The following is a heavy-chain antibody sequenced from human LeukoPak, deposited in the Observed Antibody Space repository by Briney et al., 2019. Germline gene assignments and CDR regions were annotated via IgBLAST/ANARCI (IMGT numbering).Heavy chain of an antibody. V-gene: IGHV3-74*01. CDR3: AKDVGGCSGSYGRTDY. Sequence: GGSLRLSCAASGFTFSSYWMHWVRQAPGKGLVWVSGMNSDGSRTSYADSVKGRFTISRDNSKNTLYLQMNSLRAEDTAVYYCAKDVGGCSGSYGRTDYWGQGTLVTVSS. CDR1: GFTFSSYW. D-gene: IGHD1-26*01. J-gene: IGHJ4*02. CDR2: MNSDGSRT.